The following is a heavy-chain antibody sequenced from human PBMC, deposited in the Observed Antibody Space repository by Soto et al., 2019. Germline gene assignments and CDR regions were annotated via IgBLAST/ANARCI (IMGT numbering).Heavy chain of an antibody. Sequence: SETLSLTCAVSGGSISSGGYSWSWIRQPPWKGLEWIGCISYSGSVYYSPSLKSRVTISVDTSKNQFSLKLSSVTAADTAVYYCATQEVGGSYVYTFDPWGQGTLVTVS. CDR2: ISYSGSV. CDR3: ATQEVGGSYVYTFDP. CDR1: GGSISSGGYS. V-gene: IGHV4-30-2*03. J-gene: IGHJ5*02. D-gene: IGHD1-26*01.